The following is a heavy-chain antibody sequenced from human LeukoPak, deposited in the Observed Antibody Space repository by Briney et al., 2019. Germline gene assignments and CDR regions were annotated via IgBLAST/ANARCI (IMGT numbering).Heavy chain of an antibody. CDR3: AKNGRALNDAFDI. CDR1: RYSISSDYY. J-gene: IGHJ3*02. CDR2: MYQTGST. Sequence: SETLSLTCTVSRYSISSDYYWGWIRQPPGKGLEWIASMYQTGSTYYNPSLKSRVTISVDTTKNQFSLKLSSVTAADTAVYYCAKNGRALNDAFDIWGQGTMVTVSS. V-gene: IGHV4-38-2*02.